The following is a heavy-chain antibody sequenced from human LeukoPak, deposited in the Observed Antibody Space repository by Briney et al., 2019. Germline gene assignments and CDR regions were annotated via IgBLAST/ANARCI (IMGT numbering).Heavy chain of an antibody. Sequence: ASVKVSCKASGYTFTNYYIHWVRQAPGHGLEWMGIINPSGTSTTYAQKFQGGVTMTRDTSTSTVYMELNSLRSEDTAVYYCARHHSNNYNGMDVWGQGTTVTVSS. V-gene: IGHV1-46*01. CDR3: ARHHSNNYNGMDV. CDR1: GYTFTNYY. CDR2: INPSGTST. J-gene: IGHJ6*02. D-gene: IGHD4-11*01.